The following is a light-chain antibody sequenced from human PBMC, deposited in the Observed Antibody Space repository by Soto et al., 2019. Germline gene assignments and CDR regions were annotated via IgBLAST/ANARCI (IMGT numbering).Light chain of an antibody. J-gene: IGKJ1*01. V-gene: IGKV4-1*01. CDR2: WAS. Sequence: DIVMTQSPDSLAVSLGERATINCKSSQSVLFRSSNNNHLAWYQQKSRQPPKLLIYWASTRESGVPDRFSGSGSGTDFTLTISSLQAEDVAVYYCQRYYSVPWTFGQGTRVEIK. CDR3: QRYYSVPWT. CDR1: QSVLFRSSNNNH.